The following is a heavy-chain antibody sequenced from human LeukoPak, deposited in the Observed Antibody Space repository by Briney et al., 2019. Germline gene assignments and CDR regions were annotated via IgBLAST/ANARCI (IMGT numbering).Heavy chain of an antibody. V-gene: IGHV3-23*01. CDR1: GFTFSSYA. D-gene: IGHD2-2*01. CDR2: ISGSGGST. CDR3: ARLLGYCSSTSCYAHAFDI. Sequence: PRGSLRLSCAASGFTFSSYAMSWVRQAPGKGLEWVSAISGSGGSTYYADSVKGRSTISRDNSKNTLYLQMNSLRAEDTAVYYCARLLGYCSSTSCYAHAFDIWGQGTMVTVSS. J-gene: IGHJ3*02.